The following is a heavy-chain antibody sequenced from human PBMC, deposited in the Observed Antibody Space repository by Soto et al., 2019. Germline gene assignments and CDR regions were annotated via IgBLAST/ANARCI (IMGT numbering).Heavy chain of an antibody. D-gene: IGHD6-13*01. Sequence: ASVKVSCKASGYTFTSYAMHWVRQAPGQRLEWMGWISAYNGNTNYAQKLQGRVTMTTDTSTSTAYMELRSLRSDDTAVYYCARGRERYSRRPTLFDPWGQGTLVTVSS. CDR2: ISAYNGNT. CDR1: GYTFTSYA. V-gene: IGHV1-18*01. J-gene: IGHJ5*02. CDR3: ARGRERYSRRPTLFDP.